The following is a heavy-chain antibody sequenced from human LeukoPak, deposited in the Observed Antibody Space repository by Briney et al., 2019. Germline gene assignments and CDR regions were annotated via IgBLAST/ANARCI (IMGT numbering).Heavy chain of an antibody. CDR3: ARRYDSSAADAFDI. D-gene: IGHD3-22*01. CDR1: GGSISSSSYY. CDR2: IYYSGST. V-gene: IGHV4-39*01. J-gene: IGHJ3*02. Sequence: SETLSLTCTVSGGSISSSSYYWGWIRQPPGKGLEWIGSIYYSGSTYYNPSLKSRVTISVDTSKSQFSLKLSSVTAADTAVYYCARRYDSSAADAFDIWGQGTMVTVSS.